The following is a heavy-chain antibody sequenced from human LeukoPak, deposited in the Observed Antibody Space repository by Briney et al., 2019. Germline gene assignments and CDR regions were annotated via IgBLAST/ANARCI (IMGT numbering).Heavy chain of an antibody. CDR2: ISSSSSYI. D-gene: IGHD1-14*01. CDR1: GFTFSSYG. J-gene: IGHJ4*02. Sequence: PGGSLRLSCAASGFTFSSYGMHWVRQAPGKGLEWVSSISSSSSYIYYADSVKGRFTISRDNAKNSLYLQMNSLRAEDTAVYYCARDRGRNSFDYWGQGTLVSVSS. V-gene: IGHV3-21*01. CDR3: ARDRGRNSFDY.